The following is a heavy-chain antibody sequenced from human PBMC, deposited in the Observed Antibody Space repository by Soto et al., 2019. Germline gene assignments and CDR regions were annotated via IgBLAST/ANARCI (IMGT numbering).Heavy chain of an antibody. D-gene: IGHD2-15*01. Sequence: QVQLVQSGAEVKKPGASVKVSCKASGYTFTSHKINWVRQATGQGLEWMGWMDPDSGKTAYVQKFQGRVTMTRNTSIGTAYVELNSLRSEDTAMYYCARQHDNYWGSFNGFHPWGQGTLVNISS. J-gene: IGHJ5*02. CDR3: ARQHDNYWGSFNGFHP. V-gene: IGHV1-8*01. CDR2: MDPDSGKT. CDR1: GYTFTSHK.